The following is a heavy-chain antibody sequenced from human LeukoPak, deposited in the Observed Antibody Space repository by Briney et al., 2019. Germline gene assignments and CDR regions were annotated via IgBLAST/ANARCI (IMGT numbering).Heavy chain of an antibody. CDR3: ARDLGFLEWLPLDY. J-gene: IGHJ4*02. CDR1: GGTFSSYA. CDR2: IIPIFGTA. D-gene: IGHD3-3*01. V-gene: IGHV1-69*13. Sequence: ASVKVSCKASGGTFSSYAISWARQAPGQGLEWMGGIIPIFGTANYAQKFQGRVTITADESTSTAYVELSSLRSEDTAVYYCARDLGFLEWLPLDYWGQGTLVTVSS.